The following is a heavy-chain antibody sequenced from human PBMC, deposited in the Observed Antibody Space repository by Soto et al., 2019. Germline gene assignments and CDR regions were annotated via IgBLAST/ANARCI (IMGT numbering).Heavy chain of an antibody. CDR2: VNSDERRT. CDR1: GFTFSNYY. D-gene: IGHD3-22*01. CDR3: ASEGDGTTGYYQDY. J-gene: IGHJ4*01. Sequence: PGGSLRLSCAASGFTFSNYYVHWVRHAPRKGMVWDSRVNSDERRTSYAASVKGRFTISIDNAKKTLYLQMNSLRAEVTAVYYCASEGDGTTGYYQDYWGHGALVTVSS. V-gene: IGHV3-74*01.